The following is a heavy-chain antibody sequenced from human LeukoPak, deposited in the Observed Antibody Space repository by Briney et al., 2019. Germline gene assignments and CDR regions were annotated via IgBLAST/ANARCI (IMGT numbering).Heavy chain of an antibody. CDR1: GFTVSRNY. CDR2: IKQDGSVK. Sequence: PGGSLRLSCAASGFTVSRNYMTWVRQAPGKGLEWVAKIKQDGSVKYYVDSVKGRFTISRDNANNSLYLQMNSLRAEDTAVYYCARSDFWSGYHRGYFDYWGQGTLVTVSS. V-gene: IGHV3-7*05. J-gene: IGHJ4*02. D-gene: IGHD3-3*01. CDR3: ARSDFWSGYHRGYFDY.